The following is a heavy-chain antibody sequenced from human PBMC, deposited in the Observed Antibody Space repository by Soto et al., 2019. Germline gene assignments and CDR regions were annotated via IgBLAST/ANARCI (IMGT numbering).Heavy chain of an antibody. CDR1: GFTFSRHT. Sequence: QVQLVESGGGVVQPGRSLRLSCAASGFTFSRHTMHWVRQAPGKGLEWVAAISDDGSNTYYADSVKGRFTISRDNSKNTLYRQMNSLSSKDTAVHHCAREVYYEFWSGFNTHPYYFEDWGQGTLLTVS. CDR2: ISDDGSNT. CDR3: AREVYYEFWSGFNTHPYYFED. V-gene: IGHV3-30-3*01. D-gene: IGHD3-3*01. J-gene: IGHJ4*02.